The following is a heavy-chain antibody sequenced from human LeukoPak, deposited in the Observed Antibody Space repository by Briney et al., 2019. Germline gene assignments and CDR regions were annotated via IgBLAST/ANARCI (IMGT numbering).Heavy chain of an antibody. CDR3: ARGNAGNFDY. V-gene: IGHV3-30-3*01. D-gene: IGHD2-2*01. J-gene: IGHJ4*02. CDR1: GFTFSSYA. Sequence: PGRSLRLSCAASGFTFSSYAMHWVRQAPGKGLEWVAVISYDGSNKYYADSVKGRFTISRDNSKNTLYLQMNSLRAEDTAVYYCARGNAGNFDYWGQGTLVTVS. CDR2: ISYDGSNK.